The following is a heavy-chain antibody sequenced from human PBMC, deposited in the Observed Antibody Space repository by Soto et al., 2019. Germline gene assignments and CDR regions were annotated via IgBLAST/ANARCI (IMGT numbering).Heavy chain of an antibody. J-gene: IGHJ6*02. V-gene: IGHV3-21*01. CDR2: ISSSSSYI. CDR1: GFTFSSYS. Sequence: EVQLVESGGGLVKPGGSLRLSCAASGFTFSSYSMNWVRQAPGKGLEWVSSISSSSSYIYYADSVKGRFTISRDNAKNSLYLQMNSLRAEDTAVYYCARGSSWYHYYYYGMDVWGQGTTVTVSS. CDR3: ARGSSWYHYYYYGMDV. D-gene: IGHD6-13*01.